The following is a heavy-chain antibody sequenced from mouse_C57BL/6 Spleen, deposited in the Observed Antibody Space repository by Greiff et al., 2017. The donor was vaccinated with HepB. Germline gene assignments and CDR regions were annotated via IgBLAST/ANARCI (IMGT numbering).Heavy chain of an antibody. CDR1: GYTFTDYE. D-gene: IGHD1-1*01. V-gene: IGHV1-15*01. J-gene: IGHJ2*01. Sequence: QVQLQQSGAELVRPGASVTLSCKASGYTFTDYEMHWVKQTPVHGLEWIGAIDPETGGTAYNQKFKGKAILTADKSSSTAYMELRSLTSEDSAVYYCTSPTVVALDYWGQGTTLTVSS. CDR2: IDPETGGT. CDR3: TSPTVVALDY.